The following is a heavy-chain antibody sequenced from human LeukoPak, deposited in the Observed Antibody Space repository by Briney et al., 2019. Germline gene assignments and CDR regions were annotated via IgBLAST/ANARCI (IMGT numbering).Heavy chain of an antibody. CDR1: GFTFSSYA. J-gene: IGHJ4*02. V-gene: IGHV3-30-3*01. CDR3: ARETGSAVGSTDFDY. CDR2: ISYDGSNK. D-gene: IGHD4-17*01. Sequence: GGSLRLSCAASGFTFSSYAMLWVRQAPGKGLEWVAVISYDGSNKYYADSVKGRFTISRDNSKNTLYLQMNSLRAEDTAVYYCARETGSAVGSTDFDYWGQGTLVTASS.